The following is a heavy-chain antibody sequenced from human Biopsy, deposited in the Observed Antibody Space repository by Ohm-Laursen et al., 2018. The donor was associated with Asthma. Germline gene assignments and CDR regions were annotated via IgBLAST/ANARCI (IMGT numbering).Heavy chain of an antibody. Sequence: GSLGLSCAASGFAVSRDYMFWVRQAPGKGLEWVSVIYSGGTSHTADSARGRFTISRDYSKNTLYLQMHSLRAEDTAVYYCARGDSSNWSHYYFDYWGQGTLVTVSS. V-gene: IGHV3-53*01. CDR1: GFAVSRDY. CDR3: ARGDSSNWSHYYFDY. D-gene: IGHD3-22*01. CDR2: IYSGGTS. J-gene: IGHJ4*02.